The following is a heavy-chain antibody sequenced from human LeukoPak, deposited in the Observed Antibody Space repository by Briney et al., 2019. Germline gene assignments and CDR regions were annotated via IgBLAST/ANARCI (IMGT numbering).Heavy chain of an antibody. CDR3: AAYSSGYHDAFDI. D-gene: IGHD6-19*01. Sequence: SETLSLTCTVSGGSISSYYWSWIRQPPGKGLEWIGYIYYSGSTNYNPSLKSRVTISVDTSKNQFSLKLSSLTAADTAVYYCAAYSSGYHDAFDIWGQGTMVTVSS. V-gene: IGHV4-59*08. CDR2: IYYSGST. J-gene: IGHJ3*02. CDR1: GGSISSYY.